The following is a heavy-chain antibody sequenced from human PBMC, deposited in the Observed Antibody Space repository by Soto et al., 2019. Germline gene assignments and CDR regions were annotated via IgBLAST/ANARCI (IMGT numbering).Heavy chain of an antibody. CDR1: GFSFNMYA. J-gene: IGHJ1*01. Sequence: EVQLLESGGGLVQPGGSQRLSCSASGFSFNMYAMTWVRQAPGKGLEWVSFISGTGSRTEYADGVKGRFTISRENSKNTVYLQMNSLRAEDTALYYCAQMVMGVFRAEYFHHWGQGTLLTVSS. CDR2: ISGTGSRT. D-gene: IGHD3-16*01. CDR3: AQMVMGVFRAEYFHH. V-gene: IGHV3-23*01.